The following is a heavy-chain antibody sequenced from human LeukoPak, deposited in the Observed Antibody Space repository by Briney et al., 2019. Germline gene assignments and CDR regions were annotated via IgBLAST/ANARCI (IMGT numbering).Heavy chain of an antibody. J-gene: IGHJ4*02. CDR1: GGTFSSYA. D-gene: IGHD3-22*01. CDR2: IIPIFGIA. Sequence: SVKVSCKASGGTFSSYAISWVRQAPGQGLEWMGRIIPIFGIANYAQKFQGGVTITADKSTSTAYMELSSLRSEDTAVYYCARDLGDYYDSSGYSYGYWGQGTLVTVSS. V-gene: IGHV1-69*04. CDR3: ARDLGDYYDSSGYSYGY.